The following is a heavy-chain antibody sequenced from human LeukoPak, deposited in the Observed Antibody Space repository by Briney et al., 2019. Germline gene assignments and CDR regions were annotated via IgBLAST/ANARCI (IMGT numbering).Heavy chain of an antibody. V-gene: IGHV3-48*03. Sequence: GGSLRLSCAASGFTFSTYEMNWVRQAPGKGLEWIAYLSSSGSAFSYADSVKGRFTIARDNAKNSVYLEMNSLRADDTAVYYCARSARLMKGVVEVTALDDWGQGTLVTVSS. D-gene: IGHD3-3*01. CDR2: LSSSGSAF. CDR1: GFTFSTYE. CDR3: ARSARLMKGVVEVTALDD. J-gene: IGHJ4*02.